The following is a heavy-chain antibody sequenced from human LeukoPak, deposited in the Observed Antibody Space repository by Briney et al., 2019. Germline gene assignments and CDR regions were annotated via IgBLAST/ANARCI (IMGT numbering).Heavy chain of an antibody. J-gene: IGHJ4*02. Sequence: AGGSLRLSCAASGFTFSSYAMSWVRQAPGKGLEWVSAISGSGGSTYYADSVKGRFTISRDNSKNTLYLQMNSLRAEDTAVYYCAKAHYSSSWYSAVWCSLDYWGQGTLVTVSS. V-gene: IGHV3-23*01. CDR1: GFTFSSYA. D-gene: IGHD6-13*01. CDR3: AKAHYSSSWYSAVWCSLDY. CDR2: ISGSGGST.